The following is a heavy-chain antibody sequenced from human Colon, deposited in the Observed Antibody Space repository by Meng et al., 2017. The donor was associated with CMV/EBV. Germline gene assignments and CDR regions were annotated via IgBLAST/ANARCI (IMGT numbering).Heavy chain of an antibody. J-gene: IGHJ4*02. CDR3: ARGGGEIYYGSGTCDY. D-gene: IGHD3-10*01. V-gene: IGHV7-4-1*02. CDR2: INPDTGNQ. Sequence: YTYTEYDLNWVRQAPGQGLEWMGWINPDTGNQTYAQGFTGRFVISLDNSVSTAYLQISSLKAEDTAVYYCARGGGEIYYGSGTCDYWGQGALVTVSS. CDR1: YTYTEYD.